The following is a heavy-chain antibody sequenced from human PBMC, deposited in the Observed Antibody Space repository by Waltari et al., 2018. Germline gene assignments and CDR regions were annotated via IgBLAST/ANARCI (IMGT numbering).Heavy chain of an antibody. Sequence: QVQLQQWGAGLLKPSETLSLTCAVYGGSFSGSYWSWIRQPPGKGLEWMGEINHSGSTNYNPSLKSRVTISVDTSKNQFSLKLSSVTAADTAVYYCARISYGDYEGGMDVWGQGTTVTVSS. CDR3: ARISYGDYEGGMDV. CDR2: INHSGST. V-gene: IGHV4-34*01. D-gene: IGHD4-17*01. CDR1: GGSFSGSY. J-gene: IGHJ6*02.